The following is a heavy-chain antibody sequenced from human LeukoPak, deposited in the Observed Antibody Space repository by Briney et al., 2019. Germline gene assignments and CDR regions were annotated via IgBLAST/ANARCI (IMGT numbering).Heavy chain of an antibody. CDR1: GYTLTELS. J-gene: IGHJ5*02. V-gene: IGHV1-24*01. D-gene: IGHD3-9*01. Sequence: GASVKVSCKVSGYTLTELSMHWVRQAPGKGLEWMGGFDPEDGETIYAQKFQGRVTMTEDTSTDTAYMELSSLRSEDTAVYYCATPFGVILTGDNWFDPWGQGTLVTVSS. CDR2: FDPEDGET. CDR3: ATPFGVILTGDNWFDP.